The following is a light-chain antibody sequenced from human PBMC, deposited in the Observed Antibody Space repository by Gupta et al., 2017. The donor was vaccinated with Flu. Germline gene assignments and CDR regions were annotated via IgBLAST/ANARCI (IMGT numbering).Light chain of an antibody. CDR3: QSYDSSSLV. Sequence: NSMLTQTHSASESPWKTVTITCTCSSGSIASNYVQWYQQRPGSSPTTVIYEDTQRPSGVPDRFSGSIHSSSNSASLTISELKTEDDAYYFCQSYDSSSLVFGGGTKLTVL. J-gene: IGLJ3*02. CDR1: SGSIASNY. CDR2: EDT. V-gene: IGLV6-57*01.